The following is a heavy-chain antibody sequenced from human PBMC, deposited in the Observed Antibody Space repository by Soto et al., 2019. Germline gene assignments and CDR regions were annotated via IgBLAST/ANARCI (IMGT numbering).Heavy chain of an antibody. V-gene: IGHV4-30-2*01. D-gene: IGHD3-9*01. J-gene: IGHJ5*02. CDR2: IYHSGST. CDR3: ARQGWGYYDILTGYQSYNWFDP. Sequence: SETLSLTCAVSGGSISSGGYSWSWIRQPPGKGLEWIGYIYHSGSTYYNPSLKSRVTISVDTSKNQFSLKLSSVTAADTAVYYCARQGWGYYDILTGYQSYNWFDPWGQGTLVTVSS. CDR1: GGSISSGGYS.